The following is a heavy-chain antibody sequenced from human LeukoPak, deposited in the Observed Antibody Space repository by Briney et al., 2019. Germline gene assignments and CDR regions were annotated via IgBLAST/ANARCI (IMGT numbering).Heavy chain of an antibody. D-gene: IGHD3-9*01. CDR3: ARAQPCGGLRYFDWLSKYYYYYGMDV. V-gene: IGHV1-46*01. CDR2: INPSGGST. CDR1: GYTFTSYY. Sequence: EASVTVSCKASGYTFTSYYMHWVRQAPGQGLEWMGLINPSGGSTSYTQKFQGRVTITRDTSTSTVYMELSSLRSEDTAVYYCARAQPCGGLRYFDWLSKYYYYYGMDVWGKGTTVTVSS. J-gene: IGHJ6*04.